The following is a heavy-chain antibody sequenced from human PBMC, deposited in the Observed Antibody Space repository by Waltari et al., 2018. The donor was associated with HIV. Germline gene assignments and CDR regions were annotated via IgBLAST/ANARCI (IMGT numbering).Heavy chain of an antibody. CDR2: IGTAGDT. J-gene: IGHJ6*02. V-gene: IGHV3-13*01. CDR3: ARALTPSVAPSSYGMDV. D-gene: IGHD2-15*01. CDR1: GFTFSSYD. Sequence: EVQLVESGGGLVQPGGSLRLSCAASGFTFSSYDMHWVRQATGKGLEWVSAIGTAGDTYYPGSVKGRFTISRENAKNSLYLQMNSLRAEDTAVYYCARALTPSVAPSSYGMDVWGQGTTVTVSS.